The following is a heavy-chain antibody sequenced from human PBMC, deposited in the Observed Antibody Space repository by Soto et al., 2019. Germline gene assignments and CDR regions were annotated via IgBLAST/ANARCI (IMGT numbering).Heavy chain of an antibody. V-gene: IGHV4-39*01. J-gene: IGHJ4*02. CDR1: GGSVSSSSYF. Sequence: PSETLSLTCTVSGGSVSSSSYFWDWIRQPPGRGLEWIGGVYYTGNTYYNPSLKSRVTISIDTSKNQFSLKLSSVTAADTAVYYCARRYSGNYPHWGQGTLVTVSS. CDR2: VYYTGNT. CDR3: ARRYSGNYPH. D-gene: IGHD3-10*01.